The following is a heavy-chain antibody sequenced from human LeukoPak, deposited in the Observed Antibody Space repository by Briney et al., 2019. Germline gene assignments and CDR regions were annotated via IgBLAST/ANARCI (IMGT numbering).Heavy chain of an antibody. CDR2: ISGSGGRT. CDR1: GFTFSSYA. CDR3: AKIRSEVVVAATNY. V-gene: IGHV3-23*01. D-gene: IGHD2-15*01. J-gene: IGHJ4*02. Sequence: GGSLRLSCAASGFTFSSYAMSWVRQAPGKGLEWVSAISGSGGRTYYADSVKGRFTISRDNSKDTLFLQMDSLRAEGTAVYYCAKIRSEVVVAATNYWGQGTLVSVSS.